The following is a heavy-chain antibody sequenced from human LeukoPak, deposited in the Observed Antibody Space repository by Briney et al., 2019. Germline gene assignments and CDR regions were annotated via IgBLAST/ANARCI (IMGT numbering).Heavy chain of an antibody. CDR1: EFTFSEYY. J-gene: IGHJ4*02. CDR3: ARETVAGTFDY. Sequence: GGSLRLSCAASEFTFSEYYMSWIRQAPGKRLEWVSDISSSGDILSYADSVQGRFTISRDNAKNSLYLQMNSLRAEDTAVYYCARETVAGTFDYWGQGTLVTVSS. CDR2: ISSSGDIL. D-gene: IGHD6-19*01. V-gene: IGHV3-11*01.